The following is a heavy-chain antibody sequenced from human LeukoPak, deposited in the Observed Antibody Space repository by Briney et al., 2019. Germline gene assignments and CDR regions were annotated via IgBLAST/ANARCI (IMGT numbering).Heavy chain of an antibody. V-gene: IGHV3-74*01. Sequence: PGGSLRLSCAASGFTFSSYWMHWVRQAPGKGLVWVSRIKSDGSSISYADSVKGRFTISRDNAKNTLYLQMNSLRAEDTAVYYCASNTYADYVSFDIWGQGTMVTVSS. CDR1: GFTFSSYW. CDR2: IKSDGSSI. CDR3: ASNTYADYVSFDI. J-gene: IGHJ3*02. D-gene: IGHD2-2*01.